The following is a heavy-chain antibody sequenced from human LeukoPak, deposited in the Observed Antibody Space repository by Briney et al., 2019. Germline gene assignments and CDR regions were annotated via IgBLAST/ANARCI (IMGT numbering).Heavy chain of an antibody. V-gene: IGHV4-34*01. CDR1: GGSFSGYY. J-gene: IGHJ6*02. CDR3: ARGPDIVVVPAAMRYYYYGMDV. CDR2: INHSGST. Sequence: PSETLSLTCAVYGGSFSGYYWSWIRQPPGKGLEWIGEINHSGSTNYNPSLKSRVTISVDTSKNQFSLKPSSVTAADTAVYYCARGPDIVVVPAAMRYYYYGMDVWGQGTTVTVSS. D-gene: IGHD2-2*01.